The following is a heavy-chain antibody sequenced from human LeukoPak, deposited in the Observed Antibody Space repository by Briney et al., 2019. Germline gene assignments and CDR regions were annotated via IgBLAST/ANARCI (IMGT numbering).Heavy chain of an antibody. D-gene: IGHD5-18*01. V-gene: IGHV7-4-1*02. CDR1: GYTFSSYT. J-gene: IGHJ4*02. CDR2: INTNTGNP. Sequence: GASVKVSCKTSGYTFSSYTITWVRQAPGQGLQWMGWINTNTGNPTYAQGFTGRYVFSLDTSVSTAYLQISGLTADDTAVYFCGRDPRLGIRGYTYGYIEYWGQGTLVTVSS. CDR3: GRDPRLGIRGYTYGYIEY.